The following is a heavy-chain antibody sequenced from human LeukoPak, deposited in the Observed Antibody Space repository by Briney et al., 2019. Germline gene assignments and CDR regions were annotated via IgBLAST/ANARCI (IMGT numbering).Heavy chain of an antibody. CDR1: GGSISSSNW. Sequence: SETLSLTCAVSGGSISSSNWWSWVRQPPGQGLEWIGEIYHSGSTNYNPSLKSRVTISVDTSKNQFSLKLSSVTAADTAVYYCARGVVGATGWFDPWGQGTLVTVSS. CDR3: ARGVVGATGWFDP. D-gene: IGHD1-26*01. CDR2: IYHSGST. V-gene: IGHV4-4*02. J-gene: IGHJ5*02.